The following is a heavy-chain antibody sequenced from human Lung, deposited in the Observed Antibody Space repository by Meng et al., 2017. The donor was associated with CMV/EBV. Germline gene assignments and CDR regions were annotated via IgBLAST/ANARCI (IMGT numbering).Heavy chain of an antibody. CDR2: SYYSGST. CDR1: GGSIRSYY. D-gene: IGHD6-6*01. CDR3: ARGNGGSSVPHLYYYGMDV. J-gene: IGHJ6*02. Sequence: SETLSLXCTVSGGSIRSYYWSWIRQPPGKALEWMGYSYYSGSTKYNPSLKSRVTISVDTSKNQFSLKLSSVTAAATAVYYCARGNGGSSVPHLYYYGMDVWGQGXTVTVSS. V-gene: IGHV4-59*01.